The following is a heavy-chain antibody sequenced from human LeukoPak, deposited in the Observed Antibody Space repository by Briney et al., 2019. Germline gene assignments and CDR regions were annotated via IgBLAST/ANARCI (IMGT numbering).Heavy chain of an antibody. D-gene: IGHD7-27*01. V-gene: IGHV4-61*02. CDR2: IYTSGST. CDR3: ASTTNWGWGYYFDY. CDR1: GGSISSGSYY. J-gene: IGHJ4*02. Sequence: PSETLSLTCTVSGGSISSGSYYWRWIRQPAGKGLEWIGRIYTSGSTNYNPSLKSRVTISVDTSKNQFSLKLSSVTAADTAVYYCASTTNWGWGYYFDYWGQGTPVTVSS.